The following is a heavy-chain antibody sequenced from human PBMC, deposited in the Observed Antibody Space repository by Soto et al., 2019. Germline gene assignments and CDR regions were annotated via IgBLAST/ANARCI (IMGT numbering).Heavy chain of an antibody. CDR3: ARVGSALDY. J-gene: IGHJ4*02. D-gene: IGHD3-10*01. CDR2: IFPGGVNT. CDR1: GYSFTRHY. V-gene: IGHV1-46*01. Sequence: ASVKVSCKAIGYSFTRHYMHWVRQAPGQGLEWMGTIFPGGVNTNYAQKLQGRVTMTTDTSTSTAYMELRSLRSDDTAVYYCARVGSALDYWGQGTLVTAPQ.